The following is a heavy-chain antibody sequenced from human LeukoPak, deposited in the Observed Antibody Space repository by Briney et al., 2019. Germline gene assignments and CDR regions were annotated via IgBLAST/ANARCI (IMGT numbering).Heavy chain of an antibody. Sequence: SETLSLTCTVSGGSISSYYWSWIRQPPGKGLEWIGYIYYSGSTNYNPSPKSRVTISVDTSKNQFSLKLSSVTAADTAVYYCARGVRENPLDYWGQGTLVTVSS. V-gene: IGHV4-59*08. CDR2: IYYSGST. J-gene: IGHJ4*02. D-gene: IGHD3-10*01. CDR1: GGSISSYY. CDR3: ARGVRENPLDY.